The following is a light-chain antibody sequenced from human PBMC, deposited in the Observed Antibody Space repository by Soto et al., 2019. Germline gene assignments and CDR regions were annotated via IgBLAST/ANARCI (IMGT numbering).Light chain of an antibody. CDR2: KAS. Sequence: IQMPQSPSSVSASVGDRVTISSRASQVISSWLAWYQQKPGKAPKLLIYKASNLQTGVPSRFSGSGSGTDFTLTITNLQPEDFATYYCQQANSFPLSFGGGTKVEIK. CDR1: QVISSW. J-gene: IGKJ4*01. V-gene: IGKV1-12*01. CDR3: QQANSFPLS.